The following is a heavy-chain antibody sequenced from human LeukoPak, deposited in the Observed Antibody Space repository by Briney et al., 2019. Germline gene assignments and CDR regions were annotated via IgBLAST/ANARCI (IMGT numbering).Heavy chain of an antibody. Sequence: GRSLRLSCAASGFSFSSYGMHWVRQAPGKGLEWVAVISYDGSNKYHADSVKGRFTISRDNSKNTLYLQMNSLRVEDTAVYYCAKGGIPDDPWGQGTLVTVSS. V-gene: IGHV3-30*18. CDR3: AKGGIPDDP. CDR2: ISYDGSNK. D-gene: IGHD2-21*01. CDR1: GFSFSSYG. J-gene: IGHJ5*02.